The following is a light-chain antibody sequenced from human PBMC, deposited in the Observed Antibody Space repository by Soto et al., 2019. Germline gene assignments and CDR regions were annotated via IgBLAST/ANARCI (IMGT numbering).Light chain of an antibody. CDR3: QQYYNWPRT. Sequence: EIVMTQSPGTLSLSPGDTATLSCRASQSLGSDLAWYQQKPGQAPRLLIFGASARPTGIPARISGSGSGTEFTLTISSLRSKDFAVYFCQQYYNWPRTFGQGTKVDI. CDR2: GAS. CDR1: QSLGSD. J-gene: IGKJ1*01. V-gene: IGKV3-15*01.